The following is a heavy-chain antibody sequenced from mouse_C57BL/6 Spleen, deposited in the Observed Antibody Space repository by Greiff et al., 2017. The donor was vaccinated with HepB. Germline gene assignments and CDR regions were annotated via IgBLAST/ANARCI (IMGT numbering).Heavy chain of an antibody. V-gene: IGHV1-72*01. CDR3: ARTLHYGSSLYYYAMDY. D-gene: IGHD1-1*01. J-gene: IGHJ4*01. CDR1: GYTFTSYW. Sequence: VQLKQPGAELVKPGASVKLSCKASGYTFTSYWMHWVKQRPGRGLEWIGRIDPNSGGTKYNEKFKSKATLTVDKPSSTAYMKLSSLTAEDSAVYYGARTLHYGSSLYYYAMDYWGQGTSVTVSS. CDR2: IDPNSGGT.